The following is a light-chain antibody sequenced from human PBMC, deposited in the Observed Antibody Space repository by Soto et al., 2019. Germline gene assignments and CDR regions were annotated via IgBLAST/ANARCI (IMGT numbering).Light chain of an antibody. Sequence: EIVLTQSPGTLSLSPGEGATLSCRASESVSSNYLAWYQQKPGQAPRLLFYGASIRATGIPDRFSGSGSGTDFTLTLTRLQPEDFAVYFWQQYGSSPWTSGQGTKVEL. V-gene: IGKV3-20*01. CDR3: QQYGSSPWT. J-gene: IGKJ1*01. CDR2: GAS. CDR1: ESVSSNY.